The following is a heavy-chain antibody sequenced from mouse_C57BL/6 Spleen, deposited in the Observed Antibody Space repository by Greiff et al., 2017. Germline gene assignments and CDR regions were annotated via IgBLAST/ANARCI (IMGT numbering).Heavy chain of an antibody. CDR1: GFTFSDYG. D-gene: IGHD2-1*01. V-gene: IGHV5-17*01. CDR3: ASYYGNTWFAY. J-gene: IGHJ3*01. Sequence: EVKLVESGGGLVKPGGSLKLSCAASGFTFSDYGMHWVRQAPEKGLEWVAYISSGSSTIYYEDTVKGRFTISRDNAKNTLFLQMTSLRSEDTAMYYCASYYGNTWFAYWGQGTLVTVSA. CDR2: ISSGSSTI.